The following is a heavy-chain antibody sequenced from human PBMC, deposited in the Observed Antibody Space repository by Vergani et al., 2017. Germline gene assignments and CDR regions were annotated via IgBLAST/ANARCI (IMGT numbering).Heavy chain of an antibody. D-gene: IGHD2-15*01. CDR3: ASSGWGYCSGGSCYTNWFDP. V-gene: IGHV1-18*01. CDR1: GYTFTSYG. CDR2: ISAYTGNT. Sequence: QVQLVQSGAEVKKPGASVKVSCKASGYTFTSYGISWVRQAPGQGLEWMGWISAYTGNTNYAQKLQGRVTMTTDTSTSTAYMELRSLRADDTAVYYGASSGWGYCSGGSCYTNWFDPWGQGTLVTVSS. J-gene: IGHJ5*02.